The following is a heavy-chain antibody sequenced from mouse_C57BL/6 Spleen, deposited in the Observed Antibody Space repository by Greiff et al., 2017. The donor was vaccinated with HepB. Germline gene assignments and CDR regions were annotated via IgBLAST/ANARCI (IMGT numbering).Heavy chain of an antibody. CDR2: IDPSDSYT. J-gene: IGHJ3*01. V-gene: IGHV1-69*01. Sequence: VQLQQPGAELVMPGASVKLSCKASGYTFTSYWMHWVKQRPGQGLEWIGEIDPSDSYTNYNQKFKGKSTLTVDKYSSTAYMQLSSLTSEDSAVYYCARSYYGSSAWFAYWGQGTLVTVSA. CDR3: ARSYYGSSAWFAY. CDR1: GYTFTSYW. D-gene: IGHD1-1*01.